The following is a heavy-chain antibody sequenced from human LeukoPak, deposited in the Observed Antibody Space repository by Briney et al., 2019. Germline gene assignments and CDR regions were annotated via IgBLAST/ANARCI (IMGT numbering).Heavy chain of an antibody. CDR1: GDSVSSNSAA. CDR3: ARDPSTRGLSYWYFDL. J-gene: IGHJ2*01. CDR2: TYYRSKWYN. D-gene: IGHD5-12*01. Sequence: SQTLSLTCAISGDSVSSNSAAWNWIRQSPSRGLEWLGRTYYRSKWYNDYAVSVKSRITINPDTSKNQFSLQLNSVTLEDTAVYYCARDPSTRGLSYWYFDLWGRGTLVTVSS. V-gene: IGHV6-1*01.